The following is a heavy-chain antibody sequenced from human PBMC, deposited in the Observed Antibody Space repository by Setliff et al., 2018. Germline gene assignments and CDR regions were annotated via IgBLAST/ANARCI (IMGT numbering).Heavy chain of an antibody. J-gene: IGHJ3*02. CDR2: MNPNNGKT. CDR1: GYTFTAYN. V-gene: IGHV1-8*02. CDR3: AEGLRGNDAFDI. D-gene: IGHD5-12*01. Sequence: ASVKVSCKASGYTFTAYNINWVRQATGQGLELMGWMNPNNGKTGYIQKLQGRVTMNRNTSISTVYMELSSLRPEDTAVCYWAEGLRGNDAFDIWGQGTMVTVSS.